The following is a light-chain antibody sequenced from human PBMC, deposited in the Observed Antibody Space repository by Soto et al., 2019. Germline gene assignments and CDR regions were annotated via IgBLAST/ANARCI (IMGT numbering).Light chain of an antibody. V-gene: IGLV4-69*01. Sequence: QLVLTQSPSASASLGASVKLTCTLSSGHSSYAIAWHQQQPEKGPRYLMKLNSDGSHSKGDGIPDRFSGSSSGAERYLTISSLQSEDEADYYCQTWGTGVFGTGTKLTVL. CDR2: LNSDGSH. CDR1: SGHSSYA. J-gene: IGLJ1*01. CDR3: QTWGTGV.